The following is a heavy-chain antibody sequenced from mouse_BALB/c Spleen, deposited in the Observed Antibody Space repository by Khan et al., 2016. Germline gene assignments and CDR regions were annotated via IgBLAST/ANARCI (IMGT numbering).Heavy chain of an antibody. CDR3: ASYYDYGGGFAY. J-gene: IGHJ3*01. V-gene: IGHV2-6-7*01. D-gene: IGHD2-4*01. CDR2: IWGDGST. Sequence: VQHQESGPGLVAPSQSLSITCTVSGFSLTGFSVNWVRQPPGKGLEWLGVIWGDGSTDYNSALKSRLSFSKDDSKSQVFLKMNSLHTDDTARYFCASYYDYGGGFAYWGQGTLVTVSA. CDR1: GFSLTGFS.